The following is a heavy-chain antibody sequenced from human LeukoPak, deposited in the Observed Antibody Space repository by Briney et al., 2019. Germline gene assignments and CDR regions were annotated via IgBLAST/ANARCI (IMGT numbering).Heavy chain of an antibody. J-gene: IGHJ4*02. Sequence: PSETLSLTCAVYGGSFSGYYWSWIRQPPGKGLEWIGEINHSGSTNYNPSLKSRVTISIDTSKNQFSLKLSSVTAADTAMYYCARHPGYWGQGTLVTVSS. CDR2: INHSGST. D-gene: IGHD3-10*01. CDR1: GGSFSGYY. CDR3: ARHPGY. V-gene: IGHV4-34*01.